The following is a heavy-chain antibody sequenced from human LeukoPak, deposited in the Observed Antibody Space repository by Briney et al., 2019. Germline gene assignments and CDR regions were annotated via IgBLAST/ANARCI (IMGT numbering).Heavy chain of an antibody. J-gene: IGHJ4*02. CDR1: GFTFSSYE. CDR3: TRESESVTVDY. Sequence: GGSLRLSRAASGFTFSSYEMNWVRQAPGKGLEWVSYISSSGGTIYYADSVKGRFTISRDNAKNSLYLQMNSLRAEDTAVYYCTRESESVTVDYWGQGTLVTVSS. D-gene: IGHD2-21*02. CDR2: ISSSGGTI. V-gene: IGHV3-48*03.